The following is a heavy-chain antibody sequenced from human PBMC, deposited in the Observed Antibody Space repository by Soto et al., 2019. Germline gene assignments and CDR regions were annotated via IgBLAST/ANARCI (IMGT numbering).Heavy chain of an antibody. Sequence: PGGSLRLSCAASGFTFSNYAMQWVRQAPGKGLDWVAVISHDGNNKYYADSVKGRFTISRDNSKSTLYLQMNSLRVEDTAVYYCARGGDSSGYYLIVDAFDIWGQGTMVTVSS. D-gene: IGHD3-22*01. CDR1: GFTFSNYA. CDR3: ARGGDSSGYYLIVDAFDI. V-gene: IGHV3-30-3*01. CDR2: ISHDGNNK. J-gene: IGHJ3*02.